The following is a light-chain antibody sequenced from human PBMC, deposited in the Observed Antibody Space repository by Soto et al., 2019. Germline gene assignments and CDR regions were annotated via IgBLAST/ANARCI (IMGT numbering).Light chain of an antibody. J-gene: IGKJ2*01. CDR3: QQRSNWPYT. CDR1: QSVSSY. CDR2: DAS. V-gene: IGKV3-11*01. Sequence: EIVLTQSPATLSLSPGERAILSCRASQSVSSYLAWYQQKPGQAPRLLIYDASNRATGIPGRFSGSGSGTDFNLTISSREPEDFAVDYCQQRSNWPYTFVQGTKLEIK.